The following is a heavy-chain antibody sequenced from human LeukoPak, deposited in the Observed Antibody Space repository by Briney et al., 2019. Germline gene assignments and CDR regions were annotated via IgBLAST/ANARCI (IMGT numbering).Heavy chain of an antibody. Sequence: SETLSLTCAVYGGSFSGYYWSWIRQPPGKGLEWIGEINHSGSTNYNPSLKSRVTISVDTSKNQFSLKLSSVTAADTAVYYCARQLNIVVVPAAKYYFDYWGQGTLVTVSS. CDR1: GGSFSGYY. J-gene: IGHJ4*02. CDR2: INHSGST. CDR3: ARQLNIVVVPAAKYYFDY. V-gene: IGHV4-34*01. D-gene: IGHD2-2*01.